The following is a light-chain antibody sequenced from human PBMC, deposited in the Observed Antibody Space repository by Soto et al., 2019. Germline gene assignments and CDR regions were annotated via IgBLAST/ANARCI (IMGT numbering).Light chain of an antibody. V-gene: IGKV1-39*01. Sequence: DIQMTQSPSSLSASVGDRVTITCRASQSINIYLNWYQLKPGKAPTLLIYAASNLQFGVPSRFSGSGSGTDFTLTISGLHPEDFTTYFCQQTYSTSYTFGQGTKLEIK. CDR1: QSINIY. CDR3: QQTYSTSYT. J-gene: IGKJ2*01. CDR2: AAS.